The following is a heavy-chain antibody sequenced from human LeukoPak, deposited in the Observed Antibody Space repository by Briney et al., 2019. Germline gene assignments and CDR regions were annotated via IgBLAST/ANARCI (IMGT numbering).Heavy chain of an antibody. V-gene: IGHV3-7*01. CDR2: IKQDGTEI. J-gene: IGHJ4*02. Sequence: GGSLRLSCAASGFTFSSHWMSWVRHAPGKGPEWVANIKQDGTEIYYVDSVKGRFTISRDNAKNSLYLQMNSLREEDTAVYYCARDKVVGATFFDHWGQGTLVTVSS. CDR3: ARDKVVGATFFDH. D-gene: IGHD1-26*01. CDR1: GFTFSSHW.